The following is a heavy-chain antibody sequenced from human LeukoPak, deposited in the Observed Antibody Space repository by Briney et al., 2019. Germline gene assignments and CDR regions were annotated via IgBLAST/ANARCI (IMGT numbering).Heavy chain of an antibody. D-gene: IGHD5-18*01. CDR2: ISGNGVGT. CDR3: ASEGYSYGYNYFDY. CDR1: GFTFSSYA. V-gene: IGHV3-23*01. J-gene: IGHJ4*02. Sequence: GGSLRLSCAASGFTFSSYAMSWVRQAPGKGLEWVSAISGNGVGTYYADSVKGRFTISRDNSKNTVYLQMNSLRAEDTAVYYCASEGYSYGYNYFDYWGQGTLVTVSS.